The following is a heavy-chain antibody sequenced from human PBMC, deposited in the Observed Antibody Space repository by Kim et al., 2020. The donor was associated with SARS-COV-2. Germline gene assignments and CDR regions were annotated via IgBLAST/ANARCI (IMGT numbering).Heavy chain of an antibody. Sequence: GGSLRLSCAASGFSFSSHWMTWVRQAPGKGLEWVANIKQDGNEKYYVDSVKGRFTISRDNAKNSLYLQMNSLRAEDTAVYYCASRPSSDYYLAAFDH. D-gene: IGHD3-22*01. CDR2: IKQDGNEK. CDR1: GFSFSSHW. V-gene: IGHV3-7*01. J-gene: IGHJ4*01. CDR3: ASRPSSDYYLAAFDH.